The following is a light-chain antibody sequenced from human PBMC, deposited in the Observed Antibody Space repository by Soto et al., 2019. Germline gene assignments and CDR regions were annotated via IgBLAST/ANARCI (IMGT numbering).Light chain of an antibody. CDR3: QQVKSYPRT. CDR1: QAITNN. CDR2: EES. V-gene: IGKV1-9*01. J-gene: IGKJ4*01. Sequence: DIHLTQSPSSLSASVGDRVTITCRASQAITNNLACYQQKPGNPPKLLIYEESTLHSGVPSRFSGRKVGAQFILTIDSLQPEDFATYYCQQVKSYPRTFGGGTKVDIK.